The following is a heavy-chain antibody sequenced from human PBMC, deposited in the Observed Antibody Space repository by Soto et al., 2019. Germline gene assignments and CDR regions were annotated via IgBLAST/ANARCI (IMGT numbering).Heavy chain of an antibody. D-gene: IGHD3-22*01. V-gene: IGHV3-7*01. CDR1: GFTFSSYW. CDR2: TNQDESEK. J-gene: IGHJ4*02. Sequence: QAGGSLRLSCAASGFTFSSYWMSWVRQAPGKGLEWVANTNQDESEKNYLDSVKGRFTVFRDNARNSLYLQMNSLRVEDTAVYYCGRDRGYSVFDYWGQGTRVTVSS. CDR3: GRDRGYSVFDY.